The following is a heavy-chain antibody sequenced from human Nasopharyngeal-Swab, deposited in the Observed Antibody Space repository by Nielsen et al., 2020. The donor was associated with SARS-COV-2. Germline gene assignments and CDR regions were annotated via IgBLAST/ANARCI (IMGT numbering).Heavy chain of an antibody. D-gene: IGHD6-13*01. V-gene: IGHV5-51*01. J-gene: IGHJ3*02. Sequence: GESLKISCQGSGYYFSTYWIGWVRQMPGRGLEWMGIIYPGDSTPRYRPSFQGQVTISADKSSTAYLQWSSLKASDTAMYFCAGRDSSSWYGVGAFDIWGQGTMVTVSS. CDR1: GYYFSTYW. CDR3: AGRDSSSWYGVGAFDI. CDR2: IYPGDSTP.